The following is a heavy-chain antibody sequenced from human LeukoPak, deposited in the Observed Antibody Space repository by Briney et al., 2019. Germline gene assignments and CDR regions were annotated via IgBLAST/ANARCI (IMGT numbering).Heavy chain of an antibody. V-gene: IGHV1-69*05. Sequence: SVKVSCKASGGTFSSYAISWVRQAPGHGLEWMGGIIPIFETANYAQKLQGRVTMTTDTSTSTAYMELRSLRSDDTAVYYCARGNNFVDYWGQGTLVTVSS. CDR2: IIPIFETA. J-gene: IGHJ4*02. CDR3: ARGNNFVDY. D-gene: IGHD1/OR15-1a*01. CDR1: GGTFSSYA.